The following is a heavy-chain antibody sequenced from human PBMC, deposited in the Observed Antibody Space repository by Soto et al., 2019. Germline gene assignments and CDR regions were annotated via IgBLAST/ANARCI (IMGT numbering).Heavy chain of an antibody. V-gene: IGHV1-3*01. CDR3: ARGPGGPDGPGDY. CDR2: INAGNGNT. D-gene: IGHD3-10*01. J-gene: IGHJ4*02. CDR1: GYTFTSYA. Sequence: ASVKVSCKASGYTFTSYAMHWVRQAPGQRLEWMGWINAGNGNTKYSQKFQGRVTITRDTSANTAYMELSSLRFEDTVVYYCARGPGGPDGPGDYWGQGTLVTVS.